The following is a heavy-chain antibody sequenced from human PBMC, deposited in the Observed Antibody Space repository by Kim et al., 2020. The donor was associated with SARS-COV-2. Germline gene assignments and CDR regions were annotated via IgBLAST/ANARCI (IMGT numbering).Heavy chain of an antibody. Sequence: ASVKVSCKAAGYTFTDYDINWLRQATGQAPEWMGWMNPYSGNTGYAQNFHGRVTMTRDTTMNTAYLDLSGLRSDDRAVYYCARGDSYCSSISCYNYCGQGTLGTVSS. CDR2: MNPYSGNT. D-gene: IGHD2-2*02. CDR3: ARGDSYCSSISCYNY. CDR1: GYTFTDYD. J-gene: IGHJ4*02. V-gene: IGHV1-8*01.